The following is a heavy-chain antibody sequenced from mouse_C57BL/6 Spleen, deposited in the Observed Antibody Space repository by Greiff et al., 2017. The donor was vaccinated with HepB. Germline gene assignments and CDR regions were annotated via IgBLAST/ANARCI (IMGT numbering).Heavy chain of an antibody. J-gene: IGHJ4*01. CDR2: ISYDGSN. V-gene: IGHV3-6*01. Sequence: EVQLQESGPGLVKPSPSLSLTCSVTGYSITSGYYWNWIRQFPGNKLEWMGYISYDGSNNYNPSLKNRIYITRDTSTHQFFLKLNSVTTEETATYYCARAEMTTVVGAMDYWGQGTSVTVSS. D-gene: IGHD1-1*01. CDR1: GYSITSGYY. CDR3: ARAEMTTVVGAMDY.